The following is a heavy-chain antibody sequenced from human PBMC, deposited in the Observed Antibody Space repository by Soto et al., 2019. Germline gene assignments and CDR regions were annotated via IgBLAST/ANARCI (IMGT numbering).Heavy chain of an antibody. J-gene: IGHJ4*02. CDR2: VYFTGTT. CDR1: GGSVSNGMYY. Sequence: SETLSLTCTVSGGSVSNGMYYLSWIRQPPGKGLEWIGNVYFTGTTIYNPSLKSRVTMSVDTYKDQFFLKLTSMTAEDTAVYYCARYCNNSDCSLVYYLDYWGLGTLVTVSS. V-gene: IGHV4-61*01. CDR3: ARYCNNSDCSLVYYLDY. D-gene: IGHD2-8*01.